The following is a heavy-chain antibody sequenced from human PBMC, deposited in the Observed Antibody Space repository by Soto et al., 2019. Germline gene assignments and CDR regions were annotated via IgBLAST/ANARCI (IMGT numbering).Heavy chain of an antibody. CDR1: GFTFSNAW. J-gene: IGHJ4*02. Sequence: EVQLVESGGGLVKPGGSLRLSCAASGFTFSNAWMSWVRQAPGKGLEWVGRIKSKTDGGTTDYAAPVKSRFTISRDDSKNTLYLQMNSLKTEDTAVYYCTSTLCSSTSCYSFGSDYWGQGTLVTVSS. D-gene: IGHD2-2*02. V-gene: IGHV3-15*01. CDR2: IKSKTDGGTT. CDR3: TSTLCSSTSCYSFGSDY.